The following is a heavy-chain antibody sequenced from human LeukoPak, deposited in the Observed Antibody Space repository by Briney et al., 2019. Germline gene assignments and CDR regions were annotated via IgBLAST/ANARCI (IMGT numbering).Heavy chain of an antibody. D-gene: IGHD6-6*01. CDR1: GYYFTNYW. J-gene: IGHJ4*02. CDR3: PRHITTSSTSSHFDS. Sequence: GESLKISCKGSGYYFTNYWMAWVRQMPGKGLEYMGFIYPGENNIRYSPPFQGKVTISAHKSINPAYLQWNSLQASDTAMYYCPRHITTSSTSSHFDSWGQGTLVTVSS. CDR2: IYPGENNI. V-gene: IGHV5-51*01.